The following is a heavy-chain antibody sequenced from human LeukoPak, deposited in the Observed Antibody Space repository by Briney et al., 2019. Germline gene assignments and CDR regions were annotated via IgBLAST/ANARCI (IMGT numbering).Heavy chain of an antibody. CDR3: ARGGRYYDSSGEYV. CDR2: IYYSGST. D-gene: IGHD3-22*01. J-gene: IGHJ6*02. Sequence: SETLSLTCTVSGGSISSYYWSWVRQPPGKGLEWIGYIYYSGSTNYNPSLKSRVTISVDTSKNQFSLKLSSVTAADTAVYYCARGGRYYDSSGEYVWGQGTTVTVSS. CDR1: GGSISSYY. V-gene: IGHV4-59*01.